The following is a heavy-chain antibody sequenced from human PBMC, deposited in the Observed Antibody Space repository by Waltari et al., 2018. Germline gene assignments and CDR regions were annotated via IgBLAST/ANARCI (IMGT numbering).Heavy chain of an antibody. CDR2: IIPVFGTA. V-gene: IGHV1-69*13. CDR1: GGTFSSYA. D-gene: IGHD6-6*01. Sequence: QVQLVQSGAEVKKPGSSVKVSCKASGGTFSSYAISWVRQAPGQELEWMVVIIPVFGTANCAQKFQGRVTITADESTSTAYMELSSLRAEATAVYYCAREEAARLNYWGQGTLVTVSS. J-gene: IGHJ4*02. CDR3: AREEAARLNY.